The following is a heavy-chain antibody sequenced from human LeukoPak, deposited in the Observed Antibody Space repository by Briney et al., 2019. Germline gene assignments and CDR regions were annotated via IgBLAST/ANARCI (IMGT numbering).Heavy chain of an antibody. V-gene: IGHV3-49*04. CDR3: TRVTYYYDNSGYFHFDS. J-gene: IGHJ4*02. CDR2: IRRKAHGGTT. Sequence: GGSLRLSCTTSGFTFRDYAMSWVRQAPGKGLEWVSFIRRKAHGGTTEYAASVKGRFSSSRDDSKSIAYLQMNSLKTEDTAVYFCTRVTYYYDNSGYFHFDSWGQGSLVTVSS. CDR1: GFTFRDYA. D-gene: IGHD3-22*01.